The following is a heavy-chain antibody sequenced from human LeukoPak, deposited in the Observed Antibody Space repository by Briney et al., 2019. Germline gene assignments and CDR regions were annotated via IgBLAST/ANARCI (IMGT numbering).Heavy chain of an antibody. J-gene: IGHJ4*02. V-gene: IGHV3-49*04. CDR3: TARRGGSRLDY. D-gene: IGHD1-26*01. CDR2: IRSKAYGGTT. CDR1: GFTFSDDA. Sequence: GGSLRLSCTASGFTFSDDAMSWVRQAPGKGLEWVGFIRSKAYGGTTEYAASVKGRFTISREDSNNVAYVQMNSLKTEDTAVYYCTARRGGSRLDYWGQGTLVTVSS.